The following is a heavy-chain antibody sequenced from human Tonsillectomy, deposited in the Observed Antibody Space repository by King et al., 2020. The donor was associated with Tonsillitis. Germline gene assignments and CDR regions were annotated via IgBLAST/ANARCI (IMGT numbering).Heavy chain of an antibody. CDR1: GYSFSSYW. CDR3: AGSRSGLLTFWGH. CDR2: VYPGDSDT. Sequence: VQLVESGAEVKKPGESLKISCKGSGYSFSSYWIGWVRQMPGKGLEWMGIVYPGDSDTRYSPSFQGQVTISADKSINTAYLQWSSLEASDTAMYYCAGSRSGLLTFWGHWGQGTLATVSS. D-gene: IGHD6-19*01. V-gene: IGHV5-51*01. J-gene: IGHJ4*02.